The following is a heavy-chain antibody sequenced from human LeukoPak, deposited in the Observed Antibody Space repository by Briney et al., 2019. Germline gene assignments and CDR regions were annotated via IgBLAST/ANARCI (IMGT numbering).Heavy chain of an antibody. D-gene: IGHD2-15*01. V-gene: IGHV4-4*07. J-gene: IGHJ4*02. CDR2: IYTSGST. CDR1: GGSISSYY. CDR3: ARDRRYCSGGSCYSIFDY. Sequence: KPSETLSLTCTVSGGSISSYYWSWVRQPAGKGLEGVGRIYTSGSTNYNPSLKSRVTISVDTSKNQFSLTLSSVTAADTAVYYCARDRRYCSGGSCYSIFDYWGQGTLVTVSS.